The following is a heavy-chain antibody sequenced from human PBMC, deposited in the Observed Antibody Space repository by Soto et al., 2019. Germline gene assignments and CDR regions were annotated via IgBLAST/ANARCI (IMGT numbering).Heavy chain of an antibody. Sequence: SVKLRCKASGYAFASYAINWVRQATGQGLEWMGWMNPNSGNTGYAQKFQGRVTITADKSTSTAYMELSSLRSEDTAVFYCAKDTRRIVGANAYWGKGTLVTVSS. D-gene: IGHD1-26*01. CDR1: GYAFASYA. CDR3: AKDTRRIVGANAY. CDR2: MNPNSGNT. V-gene: IGHV1-8*01. J-gene: IGHJ4*02.